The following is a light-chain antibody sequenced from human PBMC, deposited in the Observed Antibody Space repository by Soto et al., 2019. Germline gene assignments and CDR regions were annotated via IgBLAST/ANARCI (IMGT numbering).Light chain of an antibody. V-gene: IGKV3-20*01. J-gene: IGKJ2*01. Sequence: EIVLTQSPGTLSLSPGERASLSCRASQSVDSRYLAWYQQKPGQAPMLLIFGASSRATGIPDRFSGSGSGTDFTVTISRLEPEDFAVYYCQQYGSSPYTFGQGTKVEIK. CDR3: QQYGSSPYT. CDR2: GAS. CDR1: QSVDSRY.